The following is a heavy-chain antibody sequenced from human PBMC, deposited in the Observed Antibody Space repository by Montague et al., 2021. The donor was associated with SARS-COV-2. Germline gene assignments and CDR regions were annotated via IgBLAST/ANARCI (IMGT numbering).Heavy chain of an antibody. J-gene: IGHJ2*01. CDR2: ISSSGSTI. V-gene: IGHV3-48*03. CDR3: AREKRRITIFGVVIIEYFDL. Sequence: SLRLSFSASGFTFSSYEMNWVRQAPGKGLEWVSYISSSGSTIYYADSVKGRFTISRDNAKNSLYLQMNSLRAEDTAVYYCAREKRRITIFGVVIIEYFDLWGRGTLVTVSS. D-gene: IGHD3-3*01. CDR1: GFTFSSYE.